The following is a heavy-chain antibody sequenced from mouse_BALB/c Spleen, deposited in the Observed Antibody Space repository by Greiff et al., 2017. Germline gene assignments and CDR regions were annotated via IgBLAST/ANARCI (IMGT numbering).Heavy chain of an antibody. CDR3: ARSIRRDWYFDV. CDR1: GYTFTSYW. CDR2: INPSTGYT. J-gene: IGHJ1*01. V-gene: IGHV1-7*01. Sequence: VQLQQSGAELAKPGASVKMSCKASGYTFTSYWMHWVKQRPGQGLEWIGYINPSTGYTEYNQKFKDKATLTADKSSSTAYMQLSSLTSEDSAVYYCARSIRRDWYFDVWGAGTTVTVSS. D-gene: IGHD2-12*01.